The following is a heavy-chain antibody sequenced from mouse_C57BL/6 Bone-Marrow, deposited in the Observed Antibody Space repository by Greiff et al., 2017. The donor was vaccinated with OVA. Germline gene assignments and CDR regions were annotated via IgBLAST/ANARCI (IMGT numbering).Heavy chain of an antibody. CDR2: INPSSGYT. CDR1: GYTFTSYT. D-gene: IGHD1-1*02. CDR3: ARSWLGSMDY. V-gene: IGHV1-4*01. Sequence: QVQLQQSGAELARPGASVKMSCKASGYTFTSYTLHWVKQRPGQGLEWIGYINPSSGYTKYNQKFKDKATLTADKSSSTAYMQLSSLTSEDSAVYYCARSWLGSMDYWGQGTSVTVSS. J-gene: IGHJ4*01.